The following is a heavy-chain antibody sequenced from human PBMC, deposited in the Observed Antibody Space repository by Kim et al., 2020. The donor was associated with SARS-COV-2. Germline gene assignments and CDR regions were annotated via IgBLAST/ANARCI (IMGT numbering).Heavy chain of an antibody. Sequence: GGSLRLSCAASGFTFSSYSMNWVRQAPGKGLEWVSSISSSSSYIYYADSVKGRFTISRDNAKNSLYLQMNSLRAEDTAVYYCATMVSSSWYYYYYYGMDVWGQGTTVTVSS. CDR1: GFTFSSYS. D-gene: IGHD6-13*01. V-gene: IGHV3-21*01. CDR2: ISSSSSYI. CDR3: ATMVSSSWYYYYYYGMDV. J-gene: IGHJ6*02.